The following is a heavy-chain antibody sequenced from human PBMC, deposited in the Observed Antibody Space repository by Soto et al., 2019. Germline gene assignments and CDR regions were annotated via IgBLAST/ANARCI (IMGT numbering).Heavy chain of an antibody. CDR3: ARSFRAHIVVVVAATPFNWFDP. J-gene: IGHJ5*02. CDR2: IIPIFGTA. CDR1: GGTFSSYA. D-gene: IGHD2-15*01. Sequence: SVKVSCKASGGTFSSYAISWVRQAPGQGLEWMGGIIPIFGTANYAQKFQGRVTITADESTSTAYMELSSLRSEDTAVYYCARSFRAHIVVVVAATPFNWFDPWGQGTLVTVSS. V-gene: IGHV1-69*13.